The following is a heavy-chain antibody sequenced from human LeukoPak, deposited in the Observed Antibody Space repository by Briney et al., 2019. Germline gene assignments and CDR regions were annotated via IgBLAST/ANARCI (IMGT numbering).Heavy chain of an antibody. CDR3: AREEYDDFWSGYPHLDY. D-gene: IGHD3-3*01. CDR1: GGTSSSYA. CDR2: IIPIFGTA. J-gene: IGHJ4*02. V-gene: IGHV1-69*05. Sequence: SVKFSCKASGGTSSSYAISWVRQAPGQGLEWMGRIIPIFGTANYAQKFQGRVTITTDESTCTADMELSSLRSEDTAVYYCAREEYDDFWSGYPHLDYWGQGTLVTVSS.